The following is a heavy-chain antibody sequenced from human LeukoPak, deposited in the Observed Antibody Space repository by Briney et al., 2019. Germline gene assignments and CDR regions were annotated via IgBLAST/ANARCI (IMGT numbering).Heavy chain of an antibody. D-gene: IGHD3-10*01. Sequence: SETLSLTCTVSGGSISSYYWSWIRQPPGKGLEWIGYIYYSGSTNCNPSLKSRVTISVDTSKNQFSLKLSSVTAADTAVYYCARARREVAGSGSYEVFDYWGQGTLVTVSS. V-gene: IGHV4-59*01. CDR1: GGSISSYY. J-gene: IGHJ4*02. CDR2: IYYSGST. CDR3: ARARREVAGSGSYEVFDY.